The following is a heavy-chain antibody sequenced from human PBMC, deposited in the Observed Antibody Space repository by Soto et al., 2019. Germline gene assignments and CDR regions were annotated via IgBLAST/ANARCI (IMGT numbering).Heavy chain of an antibody. CDR1: GYTFTTHA. V-gene: IGHV1-3*01. D-gene: IGHD3-3*01. CDR3: AREFSGGTH. J-gene: IGHJ4*02. Sequence: QVQLVQSGAEVKKPGASVKVSCKTSGYTFTTHAIHWVRQAPGQSLEWMGWITAGTGSTKYAQTFQGRVTLSKDTAASTAYIELNSLIIEDTAVYYCAREFSGGTHWGQGTLVSVSS. CDR2: ITAGTGST.